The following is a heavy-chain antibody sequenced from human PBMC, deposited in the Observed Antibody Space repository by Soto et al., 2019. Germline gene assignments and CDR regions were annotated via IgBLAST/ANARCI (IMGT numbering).Heavy chain of an antibody. CDR2: IRSKAYGGTT. CDR1: GFTFGDYA. D-gene: IGHD4-17*01. J-gene: IGHJ6*03. CDR3: TRAVTVRGPYYYYMDV. V-gene: IGHV3-49*03. Sequence: GGSLRLSCTASGFTFGDYAMSWFRQAPGKGLEWVGFIRSKAYGGTTEYAASVKGRFTISRDDSKSIAYLQMNSLKTEDTAVYYCTRAVTVRGPYYYYMDVWGKGTTVTVSS.